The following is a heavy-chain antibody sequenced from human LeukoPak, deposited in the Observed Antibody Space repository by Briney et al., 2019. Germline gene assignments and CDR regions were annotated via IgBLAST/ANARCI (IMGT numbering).Heavy chain of an antibody. Sequence: PGGSLRLSCAATGFTFSDYWMYWVRQVPGEGLVWVSRIHRDGSSTSDADSVKGRFTISRDNAKSTLYLQMNSLRAEDTAVYYCAGDYYGSGSYYNGGAFDIWGQGTMVTVSS. CDR2: IHRDGSST. J-gene: IGHJ3*02. CDR3: AGDYYGSGSYYNGGAFDI. CDR1: GFTFSDYW. D-gene: IGHD3-10*01. V-gene: IGHV3-74*01.